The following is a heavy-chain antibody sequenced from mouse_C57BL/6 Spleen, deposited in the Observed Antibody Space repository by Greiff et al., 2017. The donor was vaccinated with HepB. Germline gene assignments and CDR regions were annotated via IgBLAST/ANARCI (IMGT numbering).Heavy chain of an antibody. CDR3: AKNNLFGAMDY. V-gene: IGHV2-5*01. D-gene: IGHD1-1*01. CDR2: IWRGGST. Sequence: QVQLQQSGPGLVQPSQSLSITCTVSGFSLTSYGVHWVRQSPGKGLEWLGVIWRGGSTDYTAAFMSRVSITKDNSKSQVFFKMNSLQADDTAIYYCAKNNLFGAMDYWGQGTSVTVSS. J-gene: IGHJ4*01. CDR1: GFSLTSYG.